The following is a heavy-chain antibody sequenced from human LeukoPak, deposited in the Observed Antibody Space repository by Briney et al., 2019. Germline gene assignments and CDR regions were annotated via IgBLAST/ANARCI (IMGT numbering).Heavy chain of an antibody. CDR2: IYKNGSS. CDR3: ASHDILTGYFF. D-gene: IGHD3-9*01. J-gene: IGHJ4*02. Sequence: SETLSLTCTVSGYSISSGYYWNWIRQPAGKGLEWIGRIYKNGSSNYSPSVMSRATMSVDTSKNQFSLKLSSVTAADTAVYYCASHDILTGYFFWGQGTLVTVSS. V-gene: IGHV4-4*07. CDR1: GYSISSGYY.